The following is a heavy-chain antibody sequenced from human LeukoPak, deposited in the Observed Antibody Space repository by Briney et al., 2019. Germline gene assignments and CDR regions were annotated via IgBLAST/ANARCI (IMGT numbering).Heavy chain of an antibody. CDR1: GYTFTSYG. CDR2: ISAYNGNT. CDR3: ARDGTETFLSRSRTYYYYYYMDV. D-gene: IGHD1-14*01. Sequence: EASVTVSCKDSGYTFTSYGISWVRQAPGQGLEWMGWISAYNGNTNYAQKLQGRVTMTTDTSTSTAYMELRSLRSDDTAVYYCARDGTETFLSRSRTYYYYYYMDVWGKGTTVTVSS. V-gene: IGHV1-18*01. J-gene: IGHJ6*03.